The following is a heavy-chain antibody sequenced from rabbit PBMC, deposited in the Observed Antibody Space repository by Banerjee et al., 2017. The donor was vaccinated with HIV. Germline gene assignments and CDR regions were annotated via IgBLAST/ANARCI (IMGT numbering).Heavy chain of an antibody. D-gene: IGHD1-1*01. CDR3: ARRDVTSSGYAGYFNL. V-gene: IGHV1S47*01. Sequence: QEQLVESGGGLVTLGGSLKLSCKASGIDFSSYGISWVRQAPGKGLEWIAYIYPDYGSTDYASWVNGRFTISSDNAQNTVDLQLNSLTAVDRATYFCARRDVTSSGYAGYFNLWGPGTLVTVS. CDR1: GIDFSSYG. CDR2: IYPDYGST. J-gene: IGHJ4*01.